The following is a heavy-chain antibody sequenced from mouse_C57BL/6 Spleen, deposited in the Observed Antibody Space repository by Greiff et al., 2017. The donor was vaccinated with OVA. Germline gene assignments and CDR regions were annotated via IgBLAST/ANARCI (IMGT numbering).Heavy chain of an antibody. CDR1: GYTFTSYW. D-gene: IGHD3-2*02. CDR2: IYPGSGST. V-gene: IGHV1-55*01. J-gene: IGHJ3*01. CDR3: ARGTAQALLFAY. Sequence: QVQLQQPGAELVKPGASVKMSCKASGYTFTSYWITWVKQRPGQGLEWIGDIYPGSGSTNYNEKFKSKATLTVDTSSSTAYMQLSSLTSEDSAVYYCARGTAQALLFAYWGQGTLVTVSA.